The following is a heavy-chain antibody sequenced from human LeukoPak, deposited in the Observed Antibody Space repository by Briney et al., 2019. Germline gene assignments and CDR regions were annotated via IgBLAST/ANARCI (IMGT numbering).Heavy chain of an antibody. J-gene: IGHJ4*02. D-gene: IGHD3-22*01. CDR3: ARETHYDSSGYHNDY. CDR2: ISSSGSFI. CDR1: GFTFSDYY. V-gene: IGHV3-11*04. Sequence: GGSLRLSCAASGFTFSDYYMSWIRQAPGKGLEWVSYISSSGSFIYYADSVKGRFTISRDNAKNSLYLQMNSLRAEDTVVYYCARETHYDSSGYHNDYWGQGTLVTVSS.